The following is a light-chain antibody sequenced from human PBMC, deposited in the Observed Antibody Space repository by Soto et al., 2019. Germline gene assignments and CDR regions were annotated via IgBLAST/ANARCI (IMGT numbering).Light chain of an antibody. CDR3: LQSYSIPYI. CDR1: KSISDF. V-gene: IGKV1-39*01. Sequence: DIQMTQSPSSLSASVGDRITITCRASKSISDFLNWYQQKPGKAPKLLIYSGSTLQSGVPSRFSGSGSGTDFTLTISSLQPEDFATYFCLQSYSIPYIFGQGTKLEIK. CDR2: SGS. J-gene: IGKJ2*01.